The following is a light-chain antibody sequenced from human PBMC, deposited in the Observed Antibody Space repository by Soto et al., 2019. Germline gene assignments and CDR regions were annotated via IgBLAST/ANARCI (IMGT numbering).Light chain of an antibody. CDR3: HQSQYWHPIN. CDR1: QIVRTS. Sequence: EIVITHSPVTLSVSPVERANFSCSASQIVRTSLAWYQQKPGQAPRLLIHGSSNSATVIRARFSGSGSGTEFTLTIRSLEHEDFAVYYCHQSQYWHPINCGQGKRREIK. CDR2: GSS. V-gene: IGKV3-11*01. J-gene: IGKJ5*01.